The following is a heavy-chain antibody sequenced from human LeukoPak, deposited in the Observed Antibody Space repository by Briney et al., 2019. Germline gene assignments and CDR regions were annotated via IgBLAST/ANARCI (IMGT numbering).Heavy chain of an antibody. J-gene: IGHJ4*02. Sequence: NASETLSLTCTVSRGSIQSHFWSWVRQPAGKGLEWIGRVFDSGSTDYNPSLNGRVTLSVDTSKNEFSLTLTSVTAADTAVYYCAREGQWLGEMDFWGPGILVTVSS. CDR3: AREGQWLGEMDF. CDR2: VFDSGST. CDR1: RGSIQSHF. V-gene: IGHV4-4*07. D-gene: IGHD6-19*01.